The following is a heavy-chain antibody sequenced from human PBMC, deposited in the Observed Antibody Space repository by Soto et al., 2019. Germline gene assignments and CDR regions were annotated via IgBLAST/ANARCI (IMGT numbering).Heavy chain of an antibody. Sequence: PGGSLRLSCAASGFTFSSYAMSWVRQAQGKGLEWVSVISGSGGSTYYADSVKGRFTISRDNSKNTLYLQMNSLRAEDTAVYYCAKDPGSDYYYYYYMDVWGKGTTVTVSS. CDR2: ISGSGGST. J-gene: IGHJ6*03. V-gene: IGHV3-23*01. CDR3: AKDPGSDYYYYYYMDV. CDR1: GFTFSSYA.